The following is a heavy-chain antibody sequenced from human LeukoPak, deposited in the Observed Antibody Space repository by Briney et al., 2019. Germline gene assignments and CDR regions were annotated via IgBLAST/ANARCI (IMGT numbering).Heavy chain of an antibody. Sequence: GGSLRLSCAASGFTFNSYEINWVRQAPGKGLEWVSYISSSGSTIYYADSVKGRFTISRDNAKNSLYLQMNSLRAEDTAVYYCARERRYYYDTKAAQWFDPWGQGTLVTVSS. D-gene: IGHD3-22*01. V-gene: IGHV3-48*03. CDR2: ISSSGSTI. J-gene: IGHJ5*02. CDR1: GFTFNSYE. CDR3: ARERRYYYDTKAAQWFDP.